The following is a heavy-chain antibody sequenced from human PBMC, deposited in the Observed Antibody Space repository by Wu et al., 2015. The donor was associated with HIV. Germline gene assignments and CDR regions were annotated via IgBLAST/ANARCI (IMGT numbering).Heavy chain of an antibody. CDR2: INPNSGGT. D-gene: IGHD3-22*01. CDR3: ARGQGGYFDRTGYYYAGINWFDP. V-gene: IGHV1-2*02. CDR1: GYTFTGYY. J-gene: IGHJ5*02. Sequence: QVQLVQSGAEVKKPGASVKVSCKASGYTFTGYYMHWVRQAPGQGLEWMGWINPNSGGTNYAQKFQGRVTMTRDTSISTAYMELSRLRSDDTAVYYCARGQGGYFDRTGYYYAGINWFDPWGQGTLVTVSS.